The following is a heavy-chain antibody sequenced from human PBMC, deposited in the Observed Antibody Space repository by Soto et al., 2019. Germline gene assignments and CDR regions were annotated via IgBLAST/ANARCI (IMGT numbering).Heavy chain of an antibody. Sequence: ASVKVSCKASGYTFTSYAIHWVRQAPGQRLEWMGWINVGNGNTKYSQKFQDRVTITRDTSASTAYMELSSLRSEDTAVYYCARDLGGWPDSWGQGTLVTVSS. D-gene: IGHD6-19*01. V-gene: IGHV1-3*01. J-gene: IGHJ4*02. CDR1: GYTFTSYA. CDR3: ARDLGGWPDS. CDR2: INVGNGNT.